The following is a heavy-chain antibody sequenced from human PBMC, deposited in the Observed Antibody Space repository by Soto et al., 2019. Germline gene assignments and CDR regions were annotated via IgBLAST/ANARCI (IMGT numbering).Heavy chain of an antibody. Sequence: GGSLRLSCAASGFTFSSYGMHWVRQAPGKGLEWVAVIWYDGSNKYYADSVKGRFTISRDNSKNTLYLQMNSLRAEDTAVYYCARDGPVDIVATSPFDYWGQRTLVTVSS. CDR1: GFTFSSYG. CDR3: ARDGPVDIVATSPFDY. D-gene: IGHD5-12*01. J-gene: IGHJ4*02. V-gene: IGHV3-33*01. CDR2: IWYDGSNK.